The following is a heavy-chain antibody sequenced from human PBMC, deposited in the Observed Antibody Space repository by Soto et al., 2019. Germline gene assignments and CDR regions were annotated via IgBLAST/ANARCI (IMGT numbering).Heavy chain of an antibody. D-gene: IGHD6-6*01. CDR3: ARDHRGDNSSPTYYYGMDV. CDR2: IIPIFGTA. J-gene: IGHJ6*02. CDR1: GGTFSSYA. V-gene: IGHV1-69*12. Sequence: QVQLVQSGAEVKKPGSSVKVSCKASGGTFSSYAISWVRQAPGQGLEWMGGIIPIFGTANYAQKFQGRVTITADESTSTAYMELSSLRYEDTAVYYCARDHRGDNSSPTYYYGMDVWGQGTTVTVSS.